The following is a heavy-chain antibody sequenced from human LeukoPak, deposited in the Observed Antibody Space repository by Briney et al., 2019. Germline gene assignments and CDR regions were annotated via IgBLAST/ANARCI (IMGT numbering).Heavy chain of an antibody. CDR1: GFTFSSYS. CDR3: ARESNIVVVPAAMELPYFDY. CDR2: ISSSSSTI. V-gene: IGHV3-48*02. Sequence: GGSLRLSCAASGFTFSSYSMNWVRQAPGKGLEWVSYISSSSSTIYYADSVKGRFTISRDNAKNSLYLQMNSLRDEDTAVYYCARESNIVVVPAAMELPYFDYWGQGTLVTVSS. D-gene: IGHD2-2*01. J-gene: IGHJ4*02.